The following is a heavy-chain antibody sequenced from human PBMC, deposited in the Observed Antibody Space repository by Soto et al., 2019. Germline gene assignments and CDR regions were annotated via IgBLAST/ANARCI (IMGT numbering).Heavy chain of an antibody. D-gene: IGHD6-25*01. J-gene: IGHJ5*02. CDR3: ARAAASLDP. CDR1: GYSFTTYD. V-gene: IGHV1-8*01. Sequence: QVQLVQSGAEVKKPGASVKVSCKASGYSFTTYDINWVRQATAQGLEWMGWMNPKSGNTGYAQKFQGRVTLTMDTSISTAYMELNSLRSEDTAVYYCARAAASLDPWGQGTLVTVSS. CDR2: MNPKSGNT.